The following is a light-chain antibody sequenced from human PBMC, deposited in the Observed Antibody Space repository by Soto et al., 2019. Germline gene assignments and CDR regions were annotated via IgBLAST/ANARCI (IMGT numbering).Light chain of an antibody. Sequence: DRQITPSPTPLYGSVGDRVTITXRASRRISSWLAWYQQKPGKAPKLXXAAXSSLERGGPSRLSGSGSGTEVTLTSSSMQPDEVAPDYCQHHKSHKRTVAQGTKVEI. CDR3: QHHKSHKRT. CDR2: AXS. CDR1: RRISSW. V-gene: IGKV1-5*01. J-gene: IGKJ1*01.